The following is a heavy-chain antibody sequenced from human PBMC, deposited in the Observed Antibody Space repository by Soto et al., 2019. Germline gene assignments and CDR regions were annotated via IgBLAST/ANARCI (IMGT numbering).Heavy chain of an antibody. Sequence: QPGGSLRLSCAASGFTFSTYAMSWVRQAPGKGLEWVSAISGSGGSTYYADSVKGRFTISRDNSKNTLYLQMNSLRAEDTAVYYCAKGSYCTNGICYNYWGQGTLVTVSS. D-gene: IGHD2-8*01. J-gene: IGHJ4*02. CDR2: ISGSGGST. V-gene: IGHV3-23*01. CDR3: AKGSYCTNGICYNY. CDR1: GFTFSTYA.